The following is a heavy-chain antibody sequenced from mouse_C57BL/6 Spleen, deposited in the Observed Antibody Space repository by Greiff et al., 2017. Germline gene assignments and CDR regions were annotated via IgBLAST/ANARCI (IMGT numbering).Heavy chain of an antibody. J-gene: IGHJ4*01. CDR1: GYSFTSGYY. CDR3: AGVWDGYYAMDY. D-gene: IGHD4-1*01. V-gene: IGHV3-6*01. Sequence: EVKLLESGPGLVKPSQSLSLSCSVTGYSFTSGYYWNWIRQFPGNKLEWMGYISYDGSNNYNPSLKNRISITRDTSKNQFFLKLNSVTTEDSATYYCAGVWDGYYAMDYWGQGTSVTVSS. CDR2: ISYDGSN.